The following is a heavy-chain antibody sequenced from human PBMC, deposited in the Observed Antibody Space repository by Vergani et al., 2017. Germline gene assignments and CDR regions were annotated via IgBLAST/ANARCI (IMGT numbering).Heavy chain of an antibody. CDR3: ARGGIVVVPAADEPPILDAFDI. J-gene: IGHJ3*02. V-gene: IGHV1-18*01. Sequence: QVQLVQSGAEVKKPGASVKVSCKASGYTFTSYGISWVRQAPGQGLEWMGWISAYNGNTNYAQKLQGRVTMTTDTSTSTAYMELRSLRSDDTAVYYCARGGIVVVPAADEPPILDAFDIWGQGTMVTVSS. CDR2: ISAYNGNT. CDR1: GYTFTSYG. D-gene: IGHD2-2*01.